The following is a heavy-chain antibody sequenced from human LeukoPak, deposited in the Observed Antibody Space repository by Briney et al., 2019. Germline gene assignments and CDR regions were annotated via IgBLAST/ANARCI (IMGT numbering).Heavy chain of an antibody. V-gene: IGHV4-59*11. CDR2: IYYSGST. CDR1: GFTISSHY. CDR3: ARETMVVTPGRSDVFDI. D-gene: IGHD4-23*01. Sequence: PGETLCLTCAASGFTISSHYMSWVRQAPGKGLEWVGDIYYSGSTNYNPSLKSRATISVDTSKTQFSLKLRSVTAADTAVYYCARETMVVTPGRSDVFDIWGQGTMVTVSS. J-gene: IGHJ3*02.